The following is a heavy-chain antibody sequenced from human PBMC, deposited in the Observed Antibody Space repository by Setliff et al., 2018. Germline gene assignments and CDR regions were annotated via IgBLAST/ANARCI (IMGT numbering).Heavy chain of an antibody. CDR2: IYYSGST. Sequence: SETLSLTCTVSGGSISSSSYYWGWIRQPPGKGLEWIGSIYYSGSTYYNPSLKSRVTISVDTSKNQFSLKLSPVTAADTAVYYCARRETYYNFWSGYYAYWGQGTLVTVS. D-gene: IGHD3-3*01. CDR1: GGSISSSSYY. V-gene: IGHV4-39*01. CDR3: ARRETYYNFWSGYYAY. J-gene: IGHJ4*02.